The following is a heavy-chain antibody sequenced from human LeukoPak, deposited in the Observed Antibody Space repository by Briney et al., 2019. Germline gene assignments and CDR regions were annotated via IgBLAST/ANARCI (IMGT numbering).Heavy chain of an antibody. CDR1: GFTFSNYA. D-gene: IGHD6-19*01. V-gene: IGHV3-64D*06. J-gene: IGHJ4*02. CDR2: ISSNGGGT. CDR3: VKIPRYSSGWSNFDC. Sequence: PGGSLRLSCSASGFTFSNYAMHWVRQAPGKGLEYVSAISSNGGGTYYADSVKGRFTISRDNSKNTLYLQMSSLRADDTAVYYCVKIPRYSSGWSNFDCWGQGTLVTVSS.